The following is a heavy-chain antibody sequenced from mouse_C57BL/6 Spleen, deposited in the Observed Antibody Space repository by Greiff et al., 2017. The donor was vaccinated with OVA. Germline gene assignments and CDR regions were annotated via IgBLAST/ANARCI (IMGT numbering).Heavy chain of an antibody. D-gene: IGHD1-1*01. CDR2: ISYDGSN. CDR3: ARDGYYGSRGLAY. CDR1: GYSITSGYY. V-gene: IGHV3-6*01. J-gene: IGHJ3*01. Sequence: VQLQQSGPGLVKPSQSLSLTCSVTGYSITSGYYWNWIRQFPGNKLEWMGYISYDGSNNYNTSLKNRISITRDTSKNQFFLKLNSVTTEDTATYYCARDGYYGSRGLAYWGQGTLVTVSA.